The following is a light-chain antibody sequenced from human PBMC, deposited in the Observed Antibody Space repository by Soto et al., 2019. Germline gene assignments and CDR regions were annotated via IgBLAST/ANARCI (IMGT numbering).Light chain of an antibody. V-gene: IGLV1-47*01. Sequence: QSVLTQPPSASGTPGQRVTISCSGSSSNIGSNYVYWYQQLPGTAPKLLIYNNNQRPSGVPDRFSGSKSGTSASLAISGLRSEDEADYYCAAWDDSLSGLYVFGTGTKVTVL. CDR1: SSNIGSNY. CDR3: AAWDDSLSGLYV. CDR2: NNN. J-gene: IGLJ1*01.